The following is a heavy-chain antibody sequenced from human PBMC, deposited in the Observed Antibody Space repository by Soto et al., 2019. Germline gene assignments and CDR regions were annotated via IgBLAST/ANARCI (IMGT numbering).Heavy chain of an antibody. Sequence: GASVKVSCKASGYTFTSYGISWVRQAPGQGLEWMGWISAYNGNTNYAQKLQGRVTMTTDTSTSTAYMELRSLRSDDTAVYYCARDRLSCSGGSCYAPGYYYGMDVWGQGTMVTVSS. CDR2: ISAYNGNT. V-gene: IGHV1-18*01. CDR3: ARDRLSCSGGSCYAPGYYYGMDV. J-gene: IGHJ6*02. CDR1: GYTFTSYG. D-gene: IGHD2-15*01.